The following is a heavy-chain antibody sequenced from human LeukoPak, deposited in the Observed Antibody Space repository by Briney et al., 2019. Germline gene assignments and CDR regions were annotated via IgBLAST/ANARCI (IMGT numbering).Heavy chain of an antibody. V-gene: IGHV1-46*01. Sequence: ASVKVSCKASGYTFTSYYMHLVRQAPGQGLEWMGIINPSGGSTSYAQKFQGRVTMTRDTSTSTVYMELSSLRSEDTAVYYCARGPKSKYNWNARTDFDYWGQGTLVTVSS. CDR1: GYTFTSYY. CDR2: INPSGGST. J-gene: IGHJ4*02. CDR3: ARGPKSKYNWNARTDFDY. D-gene: IGHD1-20*01.